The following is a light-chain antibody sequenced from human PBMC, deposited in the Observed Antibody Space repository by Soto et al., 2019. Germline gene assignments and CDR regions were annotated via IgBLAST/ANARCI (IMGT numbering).Light chain of an antibody. CDR3: QKYNSAPQT. J-gene: IGKJ1*01. Sequence: DIQMTQSPSSLSASVGDRVTITCRASLGISHYLAWWQQKPGEVPKRLIHAASSLQSGVPSRFRGSGSGTDFTLTISSLQPEDVATYYCQKYNSAPQTFGQGTKVEIK. CDR2: AAS. V-gene: IGKV1-27*01. CDR1: LGISHY.